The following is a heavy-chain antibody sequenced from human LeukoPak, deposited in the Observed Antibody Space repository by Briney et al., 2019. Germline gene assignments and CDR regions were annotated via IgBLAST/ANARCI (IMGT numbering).Heavy chain of an antibody. CDR1: GYSFTSYW. CDR3: ARQGGSSGYYYFLDY. J-gene: IGHJ4*02. D-gene: IGHD3-22*01. Sequence: GESLKISRKGSGYSFTSYWIGWVRQMPGKGLEWMGIIYPGGSDTRYSPSFQGQVTISADKSISTAYLQWSSLKASDTAMYYCARQGGSSGYYYFLDYWGQGTLVTVSS. V-gene: IGHV5-51*01. CDR2: IYPGGSDT.